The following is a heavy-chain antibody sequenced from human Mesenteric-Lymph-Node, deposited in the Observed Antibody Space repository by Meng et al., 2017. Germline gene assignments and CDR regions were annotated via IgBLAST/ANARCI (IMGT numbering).Heavy chain of an antibody. CDR1: VGSISSGGYY. Sequence: VQLQESGPGLLKPSQTLSLTCTGSVGSISSGGYYWSWTRQHPGKGLEWIGYIHDSGSTYYNPSLKSRVTISADTSKNQFSLKLSSVTAADTAVYYCARASYGSGSPLGESWFDPWGQGTLVTVSS. V-gene: IGHV4-31*03. CDR2: IHDSGST. D-gene: IGHD3-10*01. CDR3: ARASYGSGSPLGESWFDP. J-gene: IGHJ5*02.